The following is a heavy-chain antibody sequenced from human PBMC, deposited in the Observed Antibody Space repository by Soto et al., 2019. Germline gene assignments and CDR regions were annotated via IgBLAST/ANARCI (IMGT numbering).Heavy chain of an antibody. CDR1: GFTFTNYG. J-gene: IGHJ4*02. CDR3: ASRSGQLPYYFDY. D-gene: IGHD6-6*01. Sequence: ASVKVSCKASGFTFTNYGISWVRQAPGQGLEWMGWISAYKGNTNYAQKFQGRVTMTTDTSTSTAYLELRSLRSDDMAVYFCASRSGQLPYYFDYWGQGTQGTVSA. V-gene: IGHV1-18*03. CDR2: ISAYKGNT.